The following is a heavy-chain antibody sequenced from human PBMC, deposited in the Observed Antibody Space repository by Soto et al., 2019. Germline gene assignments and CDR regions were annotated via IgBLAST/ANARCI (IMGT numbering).Heavy chain of an antibody. V-gene: IGHV1-3*01. CDR3: ARDDYGNWFDP. CDR2: INVGICNK. J-gene: IGHJ5*02. D-gene: IGHD4-17*01. Sequence: ASVKVSCKASGYTFTSYAMHWVRQAPGQRFDCLVWINVGICNKKYSQNFQGRFTFTRDTSASTAYMELSSLIFEDTAVYYCARDDYGNWFDPWGQGTLVTVSS. CDR1: GYTFTSYA.